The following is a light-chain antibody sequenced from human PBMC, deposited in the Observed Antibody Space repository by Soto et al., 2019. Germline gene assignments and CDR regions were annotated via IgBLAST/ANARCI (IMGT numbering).Light chain of an antibody. CDR3: QQYNNWPIT. V-gene: IGKV3-15*01. J-gene: IGKJ5*01. Sequence: EIVRTPSPATLSVSPGERATLSCRASQSVSSNLAWYQQKPGQAPRLLIYGASTRATGIPARFSGSGSGTEFTLTISSLQSEDFAVYYCQQYNNWPITFGQGTRLEIK. CDR2: GAS. CDR1: QSVSSN.